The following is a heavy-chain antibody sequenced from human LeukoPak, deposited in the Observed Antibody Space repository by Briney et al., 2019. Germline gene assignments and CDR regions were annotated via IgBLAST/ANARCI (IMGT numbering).Heavy chain of an antibody. CDR1: GGSIDSGGFY. Sequence: SETLSLTCTVSGGSIDSGGFYWSWTRQPPGKGLEWVAYIYHTGGTYYNPSLKSRVTVSIDKSKNQFSLKLASVTAADTAVYYCARMGSTTSFDYWGQGTLVSVSS. J-gene: IGHJ4*02. CDR2: IYHTGGT. D-gene: IGHD1-26*01. CDR3: ARMGSTTSFDY. V-gene: IGHV4-30-2*01.